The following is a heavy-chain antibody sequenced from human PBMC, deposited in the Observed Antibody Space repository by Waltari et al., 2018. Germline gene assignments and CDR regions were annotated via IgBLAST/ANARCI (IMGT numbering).Heavy chain of an antibody. CDR3: AKALYSSHYYYYYGMDV. V-gene: IGHV3-23*01. CDR2: ISGSGGST. CDR1: GFTFSSYA. J-gene: IGHJ6*02. D-gene: IGHD6-19*01. Sequence: EVQLLESGGGLVQPGGSLRLSCSASGFTFSSYAMSWFPEAPGQGLEWVSAISGSGGSTYYADSVKGRFTISRDNSKNTLYLQMNSLRAEDTAVYYCAKALYSSHYYYYYGMDVWGQGTTVTVSS.